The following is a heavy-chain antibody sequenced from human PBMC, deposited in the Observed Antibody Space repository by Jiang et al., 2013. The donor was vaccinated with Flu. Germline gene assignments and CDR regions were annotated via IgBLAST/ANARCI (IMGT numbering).Heavy chain of an antibody. J-gene: IGHJ3*02. CDR2: ISSTSNPI. CDR3: AKEGAYNWNDGDAYDI. Sequence: GGPLRLSCSTSGFLFSVYSMSWVRQAPGKGLEWISSISSTSNPIFYADSVKGRFTISRDNAKNSVYLLMNSLRHEDTAVYYCAKEGAYNWNDGDAYDIWGQGTLVAVSS. V-gene: IGHV3-48*02. CDR1: GFLFSVYS. D-gene: IGHD1-1*01.